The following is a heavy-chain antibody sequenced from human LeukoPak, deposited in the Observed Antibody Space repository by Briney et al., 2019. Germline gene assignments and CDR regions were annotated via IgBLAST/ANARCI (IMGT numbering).Heavy chain of an antibody. J-gene: IGHJ4*02. V-gene: IGHV1-8*01. CDR2: INPNSGDT. Sequence: ASVKVSCKASGYTFTSYDINWVRQATGQGLEWMGWINPNSGDTGYAQKFQGRVTMTRNTSISTAYMELSSLRSEDTAVYYCARGRSRWYDFWSGYYVEWGQGTLVTVSS. CDR1: GYTFTSYD. D-gene: IGHD3-3*01. CDR3: ARGRSRWYDFWSGYYVE.